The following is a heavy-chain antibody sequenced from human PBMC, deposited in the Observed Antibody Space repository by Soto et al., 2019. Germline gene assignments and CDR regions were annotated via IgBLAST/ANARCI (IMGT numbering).Heavy chain of an antibody. V-gene: IGHV3-21*01. CDR3: ARGPDFYNWNYSGAFDI. Sequence: PGGSLRLSCAASGFTFSSYSMNWVRQAPGKGLEWVSSISSSSSYIYYADSVKGRFTISRDNAKNSLYLQMNSLRAEDTAVYYCARGPDFYNWNYSGAFDIWGQGTMVTVSS. J-gene: IGHJ3*02. CDR2: ISSSSSYI. D-gene: IGHD1-7*01. CDR1: GFTFSSYS.